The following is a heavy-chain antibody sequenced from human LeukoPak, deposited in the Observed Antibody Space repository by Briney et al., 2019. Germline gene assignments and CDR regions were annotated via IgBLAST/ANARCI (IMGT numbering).Heavy chain of an antibody. CDR2: VIPIVGTA. CDR3: ARVVKLLWFGELSLFDP. Sequence: SVKVSCKAAGATFSSYAISWVRQAPGQGLEWMGGVIPIVGTANYAQKFQGRVTITADEATSTAYMELSSLRSEDTAVYYCARVVKLLWFGELSLFDPWGQGTLVTVSS. CDR1: GATFSSYA. J-gene: IGHJ5*02. V-gene: IGHV1-69*13. D-gene: IGHD3-10*01.